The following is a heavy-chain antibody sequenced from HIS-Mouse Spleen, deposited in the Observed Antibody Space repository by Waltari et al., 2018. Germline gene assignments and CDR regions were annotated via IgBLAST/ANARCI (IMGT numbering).Heavy chain of an antibody. V-gene: IGHV4-59*08. CDR1: GGSISSYY. D-gene: IGHD6-13*01. CDR2: IYYSGST. CDR3: ASGSSSWYYYYGMDV. Sequence: QVQLQESGPGLVKPSETLSLTCTVSGGSISSYYWSWIRQPPGKGLEWIGYIYYSGSTNYNPPLKSRVTISVDTSKNQFSLKLSSVTAADTAVYYCASGSSSWYYYYGMDVWGQGTTVTVSS. J-gene: IGHJ6*02.